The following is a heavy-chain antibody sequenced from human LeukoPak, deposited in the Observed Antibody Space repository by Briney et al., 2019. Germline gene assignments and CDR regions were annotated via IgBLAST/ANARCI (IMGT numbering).Heavy chain of an antibody. Sequence: SETLSLTCSVSSDSISRSDSYWDWIRQPPGTGLEWIGTIYYSGRTYYSPSLNSRVTMSVDTSSNQFSLNLRSVTAEDTAVYYCARRRYYDGSGYLEWGQGTLLSVSS. CDR2: IYYSGRT. J-gene: IGHJ1*01. V-gene: IGHV4-39*01. CDR1: SDSISRSDSY. D-gene: IGHD3-22*01. CDR3: ARRRYYDGSGYLE.